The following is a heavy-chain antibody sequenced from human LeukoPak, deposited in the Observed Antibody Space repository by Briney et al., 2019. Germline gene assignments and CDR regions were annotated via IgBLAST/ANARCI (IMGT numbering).Heavy chain of an antibody. D-gene: IGHD3-16*01. CDR2: IYTSGST. J-gene: IGHJ4*02. CDR3: ARDWGGSGPTSHDY. V-gene: IGHV4-4*07. Sequence: SETLSLTCTVSGGSISSYYWSWIRQPAGKGLEWIGRIYTSGSTNYNPSLKSRVTMSVDTSKNQFSLKLSSVTAEDTAVYYCARDWGGSGPTSHDYWGQGTLVTVSS. CDR1: GGSISSYY.